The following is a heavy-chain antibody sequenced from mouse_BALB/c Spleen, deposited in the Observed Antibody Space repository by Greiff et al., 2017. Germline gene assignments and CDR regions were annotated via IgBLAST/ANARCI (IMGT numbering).Heavy chain of an antibody. D-gene: IGHD1-1*01. CDR1: GYSFTSYW. Sequence: EVQLQQSGTVLARPGASVKMSCKASGYSFTSYWMHWVKQRPGQGLEWIGAIYPGNSDTSYNQKFKGKAKLTAVTSASTAYMELSSLTNEDSAVYYCTRGGITTVVAGFDYWGQGTTLTVSS. CDR3: TRGGITTVVAGFDY. J-gene: IGHJ2*01. V-gene: IGHV1-5*01. CDR2: IYPGNSDT.